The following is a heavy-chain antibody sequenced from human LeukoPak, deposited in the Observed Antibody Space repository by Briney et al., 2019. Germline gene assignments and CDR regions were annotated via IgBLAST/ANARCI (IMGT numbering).Heavy chain of an antibody. CDR3: ARDGAFDF. CDR2: MSSSGTTI. Sequence: PGGSLRLSCAASGFTFSDYHMSWIRQAPGKGLEWVSYMSSSGTTIHYADSVKGRFTISRDNAKKSLFLQMNSLRADDTAVYYCARDGAFDFWGQGTMVTVSS. V-gene: IGHV3-11*04. CDR1: GFTFSDYH. J-gene: IGHJ3*01.